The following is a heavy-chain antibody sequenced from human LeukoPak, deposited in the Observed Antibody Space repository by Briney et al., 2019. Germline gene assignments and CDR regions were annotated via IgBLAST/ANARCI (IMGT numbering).Heavy chain of an antibody. V-gene: IGHV3-30*03. J-gene: IGHJ4*02. Sequence: GRSLRLSCAASGFTFSSYGMHWVRQAPGKGLEWVAVISYDGSNKYADSVKGRFTISRDNSKNTSYLQMNSLRAEDMAVYYCARAGRQWVVWYFDYWGQGTLVSVSS. CDR3: ARAGRQWVVWYFDY. CDR1: GFTFSSYG. D-gene: IGHD6-19*01. CDR2: ISYDGSNK.